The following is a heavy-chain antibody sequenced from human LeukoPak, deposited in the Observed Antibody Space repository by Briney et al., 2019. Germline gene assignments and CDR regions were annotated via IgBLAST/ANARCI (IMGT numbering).Heavy chain of an antibody. D-gene: IGHD6-19*01. J-gene: IGHJ5*02. CDR2: INHGGST. CDR1: GGSFSGYY. Sequence: PSETLSLTCAVYGGSFSGYYWSWIRQPPGKGLEWIGEINHGGSTNYNPSLKSRVTISVDTSKNQFSLKLSSVTAADTAVYYCARKFQWLVLLNWFDPWGQGTLVTVSS. CDR3: ARKFQWLVLLNWFDP. V-gene: IGHV4-34*01.